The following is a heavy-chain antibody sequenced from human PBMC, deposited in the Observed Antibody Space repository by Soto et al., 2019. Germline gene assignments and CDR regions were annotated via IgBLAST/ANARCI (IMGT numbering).Heavy chain of an antibody. J-gene: IGHJ4*02. V-gene: IGHV1-69*01. Sequence: QVQLVQSGAEVKKPGSSVKVSYKASGGTFSSYAISWVRQAPGQGLEWMGGIIPIFGTANYAQKFQGRVTITADESTSTAYMELSSLRSEDTAVYYCARPHVIDTAMVTRGALDYWGQGTLVTVSS. CDR1: GGTFSSYA. CDR3: ARPHVIDTAMVTRGALDY. CDR2: IIPIFGTA. D-gene: IGHD5-18*01.